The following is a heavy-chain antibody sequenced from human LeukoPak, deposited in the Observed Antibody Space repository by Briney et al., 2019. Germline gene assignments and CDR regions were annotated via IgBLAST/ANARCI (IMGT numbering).Heavy chain of an antibody. Sequence: PGGSLRLSCAASGFTFSSYALHWVRQAPGKGLEWVAVISYDDGSNKYYADSVKGRFTISRDNSKNTLYLQMNSLRTEDTAVYYCARGRDGYYWGGDYFDFWGRGTLVTVSS. CDR2: ISYDDGSNK. J-gene: IGHJ4*02. CDR3: ARGRDGYYWGGDYFDF. D-gene: IGHD5-24*01. CDR1: GFTFSSYA. V-gene: IGHV3-30*04.